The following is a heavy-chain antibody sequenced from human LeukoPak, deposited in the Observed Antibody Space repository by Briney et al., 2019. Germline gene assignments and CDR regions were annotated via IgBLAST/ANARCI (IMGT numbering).Heavy chain of an antibody. CDR3: ARAISGGSPITASDY. D-gene: IGHD2-15*01. J-gene: IGHJ4*02. Sequence: VASVKVSCKASGYTFTSYYMHWVRQAPGQGLEWMGWINPNSDFTNFAQNFQGRVTMTSDTSISTAYMELSRLRSDDTAVYYCARAISGGSPITASDYWGQGTLVTVSS. CDR2: INPNSDFT. V-gene: IGHV1-2*02. CDR1: GYTFTSYY.